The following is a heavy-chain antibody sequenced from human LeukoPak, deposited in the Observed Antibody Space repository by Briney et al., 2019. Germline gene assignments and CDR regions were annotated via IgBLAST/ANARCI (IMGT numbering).Heavy chain of an antibody. CDR2: IITHNGNT. J-gene: IGHJ4*02. D-gene: IGHD3-22*01. Sequence: ASVKVSCKASGYTFTSYAMHWVRQAPGQGLEWMGWIITHNGNTNYAQKLQGRVTMTTDTSTSTAYIELRSLRSDDTAVYYCARGFPPRMYYDSSGYYSYYFDYWGQGTLVTVSS. V-gene: IGHV1-18*01. CDR3: ARGFPPRMYYDSSGYYSYYFDY. CDR1: GYTFTSYA.